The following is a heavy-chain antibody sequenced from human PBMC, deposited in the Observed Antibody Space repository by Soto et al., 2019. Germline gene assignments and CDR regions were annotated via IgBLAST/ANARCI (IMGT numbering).Heavy chain of an antibody. CDR1: TDTFNNYW. Sequence: EVQLVQSGAEVKKPGESLQISCQGSTDTFNNYWIGWVRQMPGKGLEWMGIINPNGSDTRYSPSFQGQVTISVDKSINTAYLQWTSLKASDTGMYYCARGESYRWDYWGQGTLVTVSS. CDR3: ARGESYRWDY. CDR2: INPNGSDT. V-gene: IGHV5-51*03. D-gene: IGHD3-16*01. J-gene: IGHJ4*02.